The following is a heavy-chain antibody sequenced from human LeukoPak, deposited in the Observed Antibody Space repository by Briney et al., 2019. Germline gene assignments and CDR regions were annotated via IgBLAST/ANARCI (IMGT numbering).Heavy chain of an antibody. V-gene: IGHV1-2*02. D-gene: IGHD1-26*01. CDR2: INPNSGGT. Sequence: GASVKVSCKASGYTFTGYYMHWVRQAPGQGLEWMGWINPNSGGTNYAQKFQGRVTMTRDTSISTAYMELSRLRSDDTVVYYCAREVGATSVVQSYWGQGTLVTVSS. CDR3: AREVGATSVVQSY. CDR1: GYTFTGYY. J-gene: IGHJ4*02.